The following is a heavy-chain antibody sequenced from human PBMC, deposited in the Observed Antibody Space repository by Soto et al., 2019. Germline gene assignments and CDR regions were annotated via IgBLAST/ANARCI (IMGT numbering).Heavy chain of an antibody. CDR1: GYTFTGYY. D-gene: IGHD1-26*01. CDR3: ARDLDSGSTFDP. J-gene: IGHJ5*02. CDR2: INPNSGGT. V-gene: IGHV1-2*02. Sequence: ASVKVSCKASGYTFTGYYMHWVRQAPGQGLEWMGWINPNSGGTNYAQKFQGRVTMTRDTSISTAYMELSRLRSDDTAVYYCARDLDSGSTFDPWGQGTLVTVSS.